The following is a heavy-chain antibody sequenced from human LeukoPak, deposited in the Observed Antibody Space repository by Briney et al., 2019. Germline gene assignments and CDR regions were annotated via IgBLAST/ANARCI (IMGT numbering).Heavy chain of an antibody. CDR3: ARGQQLVNFDY. J-gene: IGHJ4*02. V-gene: IGHV1-2*02. CDR1: GYTFTGYY. D-gene: IGHD6-13*01. Sequence: GASVKVSCKASGYTFTGYYMHWVRQAPGQGLEWMGWINPKSGGTNYAQKFQGRVTMTRDTSISTAYMELSGLRSDDTAVYYCARGQQLVNFDYWGQGTLVTVSS. CDR2: INPKSGGT.